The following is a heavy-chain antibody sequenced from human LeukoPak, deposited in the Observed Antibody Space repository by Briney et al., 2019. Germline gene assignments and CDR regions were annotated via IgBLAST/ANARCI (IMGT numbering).Heavy chain of an antibody. V-gene: IGHV1-18*01. CDR3: ARDSGSGSYSPNWFDP. CDR2: ISAYNGNT. J-gene: IGHJ5*02. Sequence: ASVKVSFKASGYTFTSYGISWVRQAPGQGLEWMGWISAYNGNTNYAQKLQGRVTITTDTSTSTAYMELRSLRSDDTAVYYCARDSGSGSYSPNWFDPWGQGTLVTVSS. D-gene: IGHD3-10*01. CDR1: GYTFTSYG.